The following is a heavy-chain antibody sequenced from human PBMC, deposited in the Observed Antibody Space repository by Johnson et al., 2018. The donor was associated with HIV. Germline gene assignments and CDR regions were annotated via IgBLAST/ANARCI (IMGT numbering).Heavy chain of an antibody. CDR1: GFTFDDYG. CDR2: INWNGGST. Sequence: VQLLESGGGVVRPGGSLRLSCAASGFTFDDYGLSWVRQAPGKGLEWVSGINWNGGSTGYADSVKGRFTISRDNAKNSLYLQMNSLRAEDTALYYCARDFGLEWELDGAFDIWGQGTMVTVSS. V-gene: IGHV3-20*04. D-gene: IGHD1-26*01. CDR3: ARDFGLEWELDGAFDI. J-gene: IGHJ3*02.